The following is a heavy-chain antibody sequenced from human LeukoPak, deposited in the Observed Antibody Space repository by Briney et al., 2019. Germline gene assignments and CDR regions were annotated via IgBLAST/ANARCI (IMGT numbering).Heavy chain of an antibody. CDR1: GGSISSSSYY. V-gene: IGHV4-39*07. Sequence: PSETLSLTCTVSGGSISSSSYYWGWIRQPPGKGLEWIGSIYHSGSTYYNPSLKSRVTISVDRSKNQFSLKPSSVTAADTAVYYCARGLWDVVVPAAIPADDAFDIWGQGTMVTVSS. CDR2: IYHSGST. J-gene: IGHJ3*02. CDR3: ARGLWDVVVPAAIPADDAFDI. D-gene: IGHD2-2*01.